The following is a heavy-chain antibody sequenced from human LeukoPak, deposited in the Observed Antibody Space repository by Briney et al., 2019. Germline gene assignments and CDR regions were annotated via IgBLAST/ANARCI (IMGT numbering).Heavy chain of an antibody. V-gene: IGHV4-38-2*02. CDR3: ARATAKLGYAFDI. D-gene: IGHD4-23*01. CDR1: GYSISTGYY. CDR2: FYHGGST. J-gene: IGHJ3*02. Sequence: SETLSLTCTVSGYSISTGYYWDWIRQPPGKGLEWIGTFYHGGSTYYNPSLKSRVTISLDTSKNQFSLTLSSVTAADTAVYYCARATAKLGYAFDIWGQGTVVTVSS.